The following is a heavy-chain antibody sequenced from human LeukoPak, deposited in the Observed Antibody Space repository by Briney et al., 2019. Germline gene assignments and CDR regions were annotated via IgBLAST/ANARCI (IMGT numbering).Heavy chain of an antibody. D-gene: IGHD1-26*01. CDR2: TRNKANSYTT. CDR3: ARRVGPLRY. Sequence: GGSLRLSCAASGFTFSDHYMDWVRQAPGKGLEWVGRTRNKANSYTTEYAASVKGRFTISRDDSKNSLYLQMNSLKTEDTAVYYCARRVGPLRYWGQGTLVTVSS. CDR1: GFTFSDHY. J-gene: IGHJ4*02. V-gene: IGHV3-72*01.